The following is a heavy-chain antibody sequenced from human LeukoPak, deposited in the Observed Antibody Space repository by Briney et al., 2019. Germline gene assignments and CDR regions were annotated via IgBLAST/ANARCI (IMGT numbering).Heavy chain of an antibody. J-gene: IGHJ4*02. Sequence: SETLSLTCTVSGGSISSYYWSWIRQPAGKGLAWIGRIYTSGSTNYNPSLKSRVTMSVDTSKNQFSLRLSSVTAADTAVYYCARDSVEMATITLGDYWGQGTLVTVSS. V-gene: IGHV4-4*07. CDR3: ARDSVEMATITLGDY. D-gene: IGHD5-24*01. CDR2: IYTSGST. CDR1: GGSISSYY.